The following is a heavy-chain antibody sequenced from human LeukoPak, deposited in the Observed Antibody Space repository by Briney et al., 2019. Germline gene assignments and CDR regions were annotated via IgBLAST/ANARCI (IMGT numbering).Heavy chain of an antibody. CDR2: IYYSGST. CDR3: ARVGPYDYVWGSYRSRDY. J-gene: IGHJ4*02. D-gene: IGHD3-16*02. Sequence: SETLSLTCTVSGGSISSGGYYWSWIRQHPGKGLEWIGYIYYSGSTYYNPSLKSRVTISVDTSKNQFSLKLSSVTAADTAVYYCARVGPYDYVWGSYRSRDYWGQGTLVTVSS. V-gene: IGHV4-31*03. CDR1: GGSISSGGYY.